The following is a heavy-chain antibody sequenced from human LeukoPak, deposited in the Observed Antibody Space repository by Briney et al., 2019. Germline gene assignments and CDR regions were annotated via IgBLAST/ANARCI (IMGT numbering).Heavy chain of an antibody. CDR2: INTNTGNP. Sequence: ASVKVSCKASGYTFTSYAMNWVRQAPGQGLEWVGWINTNTGNPTYAQGFTGRFVFSLDTSVSTAYLQISSLKAEDTAVYYCARDLARRDGYNWADAFDIWGQGTMVTVSS. CDR3: ARDLARRDGYNWADAFDI. CDR1: GYTFTSYA. V-gene: IGHV7-4-1*02. J-gene: IGHJ3*02. D-gene: IGHD5-24*01.